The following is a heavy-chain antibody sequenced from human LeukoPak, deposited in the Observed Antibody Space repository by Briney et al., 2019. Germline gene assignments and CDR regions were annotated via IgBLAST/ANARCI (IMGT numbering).Heavy chain of an antibody. CDR1: GFTFSSYT. V-gene: IGHV3-30-3*01. J-gene: IGHJ4*02. CDR2: ILYDGSNE. D-gene: IGHD3-3*01. Sequence: GGSLRLSCAASGFTFSSYTIHWVRQAPGKGLEWVALILYDGSNEYYADSVKGRFTISRDNSKNTLYLQMNSLRAEDTAVYYCAKDSVTIFGVVSRGFGYWGQGTLVTVSS. CDR3: AKDSVTIFGVVSRGFGY.